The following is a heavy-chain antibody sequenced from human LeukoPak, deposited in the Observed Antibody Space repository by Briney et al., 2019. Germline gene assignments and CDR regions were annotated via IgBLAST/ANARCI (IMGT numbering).Heavy chain of an antibody. V-gene: IGHV1-18*04. CDR3: ASSGYSGYDSRYYYYYGMDV. J-gene: IGHJ6*04. CDR2: ISAYNGNT. CDR1: GYTFTSYG. D-gene: IGHD5-12*01. Sequence: ASVKVSCKASGYTFTSYGISWVRQAPGQGLEWMGWISAYNGNTNYAQKLQGRVTMTTDTSTSTDYMELRSLRSDDTAVYYCASSGYSGYDSRYYYYYGMDVWGKGTTVTVSS.